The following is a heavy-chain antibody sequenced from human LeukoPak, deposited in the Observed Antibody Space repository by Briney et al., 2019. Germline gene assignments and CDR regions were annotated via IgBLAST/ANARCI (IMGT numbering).Heavy chain of an antibody. V-gene: IGHV1-69*06. CDR3: AREAYRDAFDI. J-gene: IGHJ3*02. D-gene: IGHD2-21*01. CDR1: GGTFSSYA. Sequence: ASVRVSCKASGGTFSSYAISWVRQAPGRGLEWMGGIIPIFGTANYAQRFQGRVTITAAKSTSTAYMELSSLRSEDTAVYYCAREAYRDAFDIWGQGTMVTVSS. CDR2: IIPIFGTA.